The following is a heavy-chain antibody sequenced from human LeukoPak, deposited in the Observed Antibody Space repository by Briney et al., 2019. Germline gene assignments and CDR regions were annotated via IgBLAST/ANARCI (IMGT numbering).Heavy chain of an antibody. CDR2: ISSSSSYI. CDR3: ARSNLGIAAAGHYGMDV. J-gene: IGHJ6*02. V-gene: IGHV3-21*01. D-gene: IGHD6-13*01. Sequence: PGGSLRLSCAASGFTFSSYSMNWVRQAPGKGLEWVSSISSSSSYIYYADSVKGRFTISRDNAKNSLYLQMNSLRAEDTAVYYCARSNLGIAAAGHYGMDVWGQGTTVTVSS. CDR1: GFTFSSYS.